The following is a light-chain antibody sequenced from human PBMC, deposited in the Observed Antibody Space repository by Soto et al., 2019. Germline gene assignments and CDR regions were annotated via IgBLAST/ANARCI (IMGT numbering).Light chain of an antibody. CDR3: RQYGRSLGLA. CDR1: QSVSTNF. V-gene: IGKV3-20*01. CDR2: GAS. J-gene: IGKJ4*01. Sequence: EIVLTQSPVTLSLSPGERATLSCRASQSVSTNFLAWYQEKPGQAPRLLIYGASSRATGIPDRFSGSGSGTDFTLTISRLEPEDFAVYYCRQYGRSLGLAFGGGTKVDIK.